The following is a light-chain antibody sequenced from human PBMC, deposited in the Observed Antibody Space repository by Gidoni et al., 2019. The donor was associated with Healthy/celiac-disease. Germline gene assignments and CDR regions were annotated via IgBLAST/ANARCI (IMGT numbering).Light chain of an antibody. J-gene: IGKJ1*01. CDR2: AAS. Sequence: DIKMTQPPSSLSAAVVDRVTITCRASQSISSYLKWYQQKPGKAPKLLIYAASSLQSGVPSRFSGSGSGTDFTLTISSLQPEDFETYYCQQDYSTPWTFGQGTRVEIK. CDR1: QSISSY. V-gene: IGKV1-39*01. CDR3: QQDYSTPWT.